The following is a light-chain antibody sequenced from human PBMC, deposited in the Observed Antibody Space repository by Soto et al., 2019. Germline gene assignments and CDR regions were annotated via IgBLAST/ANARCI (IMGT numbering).Light chain of an antibody. CDR1: QSISSW. CDR3: QQYNSYSTWT. J-gene: IGKJ1*01. V-gene: IGKV1-5*01. CDR2: DAS. Sequence: IHMNQSPCTMSASVGDRVTITCRASQSISSWLAWYQQKPGKAPKLLIYDASSLESGVPSRFSGSGSGTEFTLTISSLQPDDFATYYCQQYNSYSTWTFGQGTKV.